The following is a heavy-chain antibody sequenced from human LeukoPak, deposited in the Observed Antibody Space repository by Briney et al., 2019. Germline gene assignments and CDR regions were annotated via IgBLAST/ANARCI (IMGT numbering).Heavy chain of an antibody. CDR2: ISWNSGSI. CDR3: AKGHPHFNYFDY. V-gene: IGHV3-9*01. D-gene: IGHD2/OR15-2a*01. CDR1: GYTFDYFP. J-gene: IGHJ4*02. Sequence: PGRSLRLSSAASGYTFDYFPWDRAAQAPGKGRKGWLGISWNSGSIGYADSVKDRFTISRDNAKNSLYLQMNSLRAEDTALYYCAKGHPHFNYFDYWGQGTLVTVSS.